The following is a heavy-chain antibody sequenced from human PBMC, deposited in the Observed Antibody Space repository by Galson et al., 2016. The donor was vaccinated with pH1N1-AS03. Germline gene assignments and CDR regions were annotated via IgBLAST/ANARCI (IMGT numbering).Heavy chain of an antibody. CDR2: IDQDGSEK. Sequence: SLRLSCAASGFRFIDYWMTWVRQAPGKGLEWVANIDQDGSEKYNMDSVEGRFTISRDNAKNSLSLQMNSLRSEDTAVYYCTSGMVELDYWGQGTRVTVSS. J-gene: IGHJ4*02. CDR3: TSGMVELDY. V-gene: IGHV3-7*01. D-gene: IGHD3-10*01. CDR1: GFRFIDYW.